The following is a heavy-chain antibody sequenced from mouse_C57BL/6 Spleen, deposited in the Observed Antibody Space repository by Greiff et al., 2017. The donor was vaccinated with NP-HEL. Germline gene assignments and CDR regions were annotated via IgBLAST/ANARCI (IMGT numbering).Heavy chain of an antibody. CDR2: IYPRSGNT. J-gene: IGHJ3*01. CDR1: GYTFTSYG. V-gene: IGHV1-81*01. D-gene: IGHD2-3*01. Sequence: QVQLQQSGAELARPGASVKLSCKASGYTFTSYGISWVKQRTGQGLEWIGEIYPRSGNTYYTEKFKGKATLTADKSSSTAYMELRSLTSEDSAVYFCARRGDGYFAYWGQGTLVTVSA. CDR3: ARRGDGYFAY.